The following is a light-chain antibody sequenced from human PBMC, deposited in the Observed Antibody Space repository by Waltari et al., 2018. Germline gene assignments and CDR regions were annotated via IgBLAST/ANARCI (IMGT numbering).Light chain of an antibody. J-gene: IGLJ2*01. CDR1: RIDVESYNL. CDR3: SSYTSSSTLHVV. V-gene: IGLV2-14*02. CDR2: DVS. Sequence: QSALTQPASVSGSPGQSITLSCTGSRIDVESYNLVSWYQQNPGKAPKLLIYDVSNRPSGFSNRFSGSKSGNPASLTISGLQAEDEADYYCSSYTSSSTLHVVFGGGTKLTVL.